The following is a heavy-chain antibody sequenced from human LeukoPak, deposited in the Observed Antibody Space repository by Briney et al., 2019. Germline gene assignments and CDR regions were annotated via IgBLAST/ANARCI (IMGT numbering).Heavy chain of an antibody. V-gene: IGHV3-53*01. D-gene: IGHD6-19*01. CDR3: ARGGSGWYNNWFDP. Sequence: PGGSLRLSCAASGFTVSSNYMSWVRQAPGKGLEWVSVIYSGGSTYYADSVKGRFTISRDNSKNTLHLQMNSLRAEDTAVYYYARGGSGWYNNWFDPWGQGTLVTVSS. J-gene: IGHJ5*02. CDR1: GFTVSSNY. CDR2: IYSGGST.